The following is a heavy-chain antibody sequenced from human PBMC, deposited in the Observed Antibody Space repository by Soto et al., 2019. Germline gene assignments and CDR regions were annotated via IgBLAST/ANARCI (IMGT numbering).Heavy chain of an antibody. CDR3: ARISGNEFDY. CDR1: GGSFSGYY. CDR2: INDGGTT. V-gene: IGHV4-34*01. Sequence: SETLSLTCAVYGGSFSGYYWSWIRRPPGKGLEYIGEINDGGTTNYNPSLRSRVTISVDTSKNQFSLKLSSVTAADTAVYYCARISGNEFDYWGQGTLVTVSS. D-gene: IGHD1-1*01. J-gene: IGHJ4*02.